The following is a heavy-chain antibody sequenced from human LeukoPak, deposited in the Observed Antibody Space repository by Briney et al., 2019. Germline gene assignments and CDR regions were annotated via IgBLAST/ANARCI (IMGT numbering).Heavy chain of an antibody. D-gene: IGHD6-19*01. V-gene: IGHV1-69*06. Sequence: SVKVSCKASGGTFSSYAISWVRQAPGQGLGWMGRIIPIFGTANYAQKFQGRVTITADKSTSTAYMELSSLRSEDTAVYYCARDMGIAVAAVLYYFDYWGQGTLVTVSS. CDR1: GGTFSSYA. CDR3: ARDMGIAVAAVLYYFDY. CDR2: IIPIFGTA. J-gene: IGHJ4*02.